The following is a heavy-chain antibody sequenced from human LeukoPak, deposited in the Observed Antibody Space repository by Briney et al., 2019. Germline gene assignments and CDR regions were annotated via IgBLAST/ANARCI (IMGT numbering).Heavy chain of an antibody. CDR3: GPREDSTTNAYDY. CDR1: GFTFSNVW. J-gene: IGHJ4*02. D-gene: IGHD2/OR15-2a*01. Sequence: GGSLRLSCAASGFTFSNVWMSWVRQAPGKGLEWVSAISGEGVTIYYADSVKGRFTIPRDNSKNTLYLQMNSLTAEDTAVYYCGPREDSTTNAYDYWGQGTLVTVSS. CDR2: ISGEGVTI. V-gene: IGHV3-23*01.